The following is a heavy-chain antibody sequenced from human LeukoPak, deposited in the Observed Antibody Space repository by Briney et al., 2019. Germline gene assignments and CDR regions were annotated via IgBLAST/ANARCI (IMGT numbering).Heavy chain of an antibody. CDR3: AREEYSSSWPQTRQNNFDY. V-gene: IGHV3-30*04. CDR1: GFTFSSYA. D-gene: IGHD6-13*01. Sequence: PGRSLRLSCAASGFTFSSYAMHWVRQAPGKGLEWVAVISYDGSNKYYADSVKGRFTISRDNSKNTLYLQMNSLRAEDTAVYYYAREEYSSSWPQTRQNNFDYWGQGTLVTVSS. J-gene: IGHJ4*02. CDR2: ISYDGSNK.